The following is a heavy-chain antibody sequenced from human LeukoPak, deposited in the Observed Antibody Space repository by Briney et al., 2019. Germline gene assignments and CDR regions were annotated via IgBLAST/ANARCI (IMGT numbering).Heavy chain of an antibody. V-gene: IGHV4-34*01. CDR3: AREMGDYGVQYYGMDF. Sequence: TSETLSLPCPVYGGSFSGYYWTWIRQPPGKGLEWIGEINHSGSTNYNPSLKSRVTISVDTSKNQFSLKLSSVTAADTAVYYCAREMGDYGVQYYGMDFWGQGPTVTVSS. CDR2: INHSGST. J-gene: IGHJ6*02. CDR1: GGSFSGYY. D-gene: IGHD4-17*01.